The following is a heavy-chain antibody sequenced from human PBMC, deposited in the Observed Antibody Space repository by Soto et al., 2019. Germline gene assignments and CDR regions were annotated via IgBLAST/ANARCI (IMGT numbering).Heavy chain of an antibody. CDR1: GYTFENSV. J-gene: IGHJ6*02. Sequence: ASVKVSCKAFGYTFENSVIHWVRQAPGHGLEWLGYMNAGTGDKKSSHLFQDRLILTRETSATTAYLELSGLTSDDTAIYYCARGDSTDCSNGVCSFFYNHDMDVWGQGTTVTSP. CDR3: ARGDSTDCSNGVCSFFYNHDMDV. V-gene: IGHV1-3*01. D-gene: IGHD2-8*01. CDR2: MNAGTGDK.